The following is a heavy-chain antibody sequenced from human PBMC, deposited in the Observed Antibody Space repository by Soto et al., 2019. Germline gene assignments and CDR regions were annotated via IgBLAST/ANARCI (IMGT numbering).Heavy chain of an antibody. CDR3: ARLIRPHLAAAGYNWFDP. V-gene: IGHV4-61*01. CDR2: IYYSGST. J-gene: IGHJ5*02. CDR1: GGSVSSGSYY. Sequence: QVQLQESGPGLVKPSETLSLTCTVSGGSVSSGSYYWSWIRQPPGKGLEWIGYIYYSGSTNYNPPLKSRVTISVDPSKNQFSLKLSSVTAADTAVYYCARLIRPHLAAAGYNWFDPWGQGTLVTVSS. D-gene: IGHD6-13*01.